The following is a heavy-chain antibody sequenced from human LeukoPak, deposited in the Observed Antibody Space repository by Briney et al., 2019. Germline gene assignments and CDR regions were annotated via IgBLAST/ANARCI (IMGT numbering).Heavy chain of an antibody. D-gene: IGHD5-18*01. CDR3: ATGRGYSYGFIDY. V-gene: IGHV4-61*02. J-gene: IGHJ4*02. CDR2: IYTSGST. Sequence: SETLSLTCTVSGGSISSGSYYWSWIRQPAGKGLEWIGRIYTSGSTNYNPSLKSRVTISVDTSKNQFPLKLSSVTAADTAVYYCATGRGYSYGFIDYWGQGTLVTVSS. CDR1: GGSISSGSYY.